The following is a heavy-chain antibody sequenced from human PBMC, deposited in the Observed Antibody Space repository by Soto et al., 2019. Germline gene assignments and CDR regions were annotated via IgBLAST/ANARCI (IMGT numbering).Heavy chain of an antibody. Sequence: EVQLVESGGGVVRPGGSLRLSCAASGFTFDDYAMSWVRQAPGKGLEWVSGINWSGRSTGYADSMKGRFTISRDNAKNALYLKTNSLSAEATSLYYCARSYLGVGGGFDPWGQGTLVTVSS. CDR3: ARSYLGVGGGFDP. V-gene: IGHV3-20*04. CDR2: INWSGRST. CDR1: GFTFDDYA. J-gene: IGHJ5*02. D-gene: IGHD2-15*01.